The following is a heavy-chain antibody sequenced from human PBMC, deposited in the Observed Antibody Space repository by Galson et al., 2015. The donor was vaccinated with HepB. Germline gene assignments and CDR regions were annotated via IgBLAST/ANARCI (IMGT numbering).Heavy chain of an antibody. CDR1: GYSFTNYG. CDR3: ARQRGGGVFDV. D-gene: IGHD3-10*01. V-gene: IGHV5-51*01. CDR2: INCGDSDT. J-gene: IGHJ3*01. Sequence: QSGAEVKKSGESLKMSCKGSGYSFTNYGIGWVRQMPGKGLEWKGVINCGDSDTRYSPSFQGQVTFSVDKSISTAHLQWSSLRASDTAMYYCARQRGGGVFDVWGHGTMVIVSS.